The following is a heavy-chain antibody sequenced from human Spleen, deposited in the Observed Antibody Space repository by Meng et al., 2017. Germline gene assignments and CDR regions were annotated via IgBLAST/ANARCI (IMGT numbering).Heavy chain of an antibody. J-gene: IGHJ4*02. CDR1: GYTFTSYA. CDR2: ISPQNGNT. V-gene: IGHV1-18*04. D-gene: IGHD3-22*01. CDR3: ARDHETMIVVDLDY. Sequence: QVQLVQSGPEVKKPGASVTVSCTASGYTFTSYAISWVRQVPGQGLEWVAWISPQNGNTEYAQKFQDRVTMTTDTSTSTAYMELRSLRSDDTAVYYCARDHETMIVVDLDYWGQGTLVTVSS.